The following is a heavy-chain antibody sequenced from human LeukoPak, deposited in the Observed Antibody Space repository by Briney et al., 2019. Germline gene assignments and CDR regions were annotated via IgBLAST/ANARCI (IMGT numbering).Heavy chain of an antibody. Sequence: GGSLRLSCAASGFTFSTYGMHWVRQAPGKGLEWVAFMRYDGSDEHYADSVQGRFTISRDNAKNSLYLQMNSLRAEDTAVYYCARRARGIAAAGHIDYWGQGTLVTVSS. CDR1: GFTFSTYG. J-gene: IGHJ4*02. V-gene: IGHV3-33*08. CDR3: ARRARGIAAAGHIDY. CDR2: MRYDGSDE. D-gene: IGHD6-13*01.